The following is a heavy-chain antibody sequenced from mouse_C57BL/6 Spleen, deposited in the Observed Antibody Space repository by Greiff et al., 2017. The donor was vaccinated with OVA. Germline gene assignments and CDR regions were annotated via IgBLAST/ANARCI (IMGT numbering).Heavy chain of an antibody. D-gene: IGHD2-3*01. J-gene: IGHJ4*01. CDR1: GFSLTSYA. CDR3: ARESGWLLYYAMDY. Sequence: VQLKESGPGLVAPSQSLSITCTVSGFSLTSYAISWVRQPPGKGLEWLGVIWTGGGTNYNSALKSRLSISKDNSKSQVFLKMNSLQTDDTARYYCARESGWLLYYAMDYWGQGTSVTVSS. CDR2: IWTGGGT. V-gene: IGHV2-9-1*01.